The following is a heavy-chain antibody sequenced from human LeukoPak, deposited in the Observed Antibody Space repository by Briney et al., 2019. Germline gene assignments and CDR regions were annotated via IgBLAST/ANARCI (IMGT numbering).Heavy chain of an antibody. V-gene: IGHV4-30-4*01. CDR1: GGSISSGDYY. D-gene: IGHD3-10*01. J-gene: IGHJ5*02. CDR3: ARDLGEQTNWFDP. Sequence: SQTLSLTCTVSGGSISSGDYYWSWIRQPPGKGLEWIGYIYYSGSTYYNPSLKSRVTISVDTSKNQFSLKLSSVTAADTAVYYCARDLGEQTNWFDPWGRGTLVTVSS. CDR2: IYYSGST.